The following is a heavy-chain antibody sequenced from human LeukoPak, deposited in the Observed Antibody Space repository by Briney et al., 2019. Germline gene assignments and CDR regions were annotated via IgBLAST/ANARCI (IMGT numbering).Heavy chain of an antibody. CDR2: IRSSSSYI. J-gene: IGHJ6*02. CDR1: GFTFTTYS. CDR3: ARGAEYGMDV. Sequence: PGGSLRLSCAASGFTFTTYSMNWVRQAPGKGLEWVSSIRSSSSYIYYADSVKGRFTISRDNAKNSLYLQMNSLRAEDTAVYYCARGAEYGMDVWGQGTTVTVSS. V-gene: IGHV3-21*01.